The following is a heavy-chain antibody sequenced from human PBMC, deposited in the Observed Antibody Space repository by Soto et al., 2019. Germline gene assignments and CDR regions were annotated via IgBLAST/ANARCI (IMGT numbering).Heavy chain of an antibody. D-gene: IGHD3-22*01. J-gene: IGHJ5*02. V-gene: IGHV1-69*06. Sequence: QVQLVQSGAEVKKPGSSVKVSCKASGGTFSSYAISWVRQAPGQGLEWMGGIIPIFGTANYAQKFQGRVTITADKSTSTAYMELSSLRSEDTAVYYCARDASGDYYDSSGYSAWGQGTLVTVSS. CDR2: IIPIFGTA. CDR3: ARDASGDYYDSSGYSA. CDR1: GGTFSSYA.